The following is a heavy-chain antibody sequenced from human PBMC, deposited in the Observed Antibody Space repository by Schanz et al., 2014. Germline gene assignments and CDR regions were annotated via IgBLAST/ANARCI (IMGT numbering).Heavy chain of an antibody. CDR1: GFTFSSYA. J-gene: IGHJ4*02. V-gene: IGHV3-23*04. Sequence: EVQLVESGGGLVKPGGSLRLSCAASGFTFSSYAMSWVRQAPGKGLEWVSTISASGGSTYYADSVEGRFTISRDNSRNTLYLQMNSLRTEDTAVYYCASPSGYSDYGTYFDFWGQGTLVTVSS. D-gene: IGHD5-12*01. CDR3: ASPSGYSDYGTYFDF. CDR2: ISASGGST.